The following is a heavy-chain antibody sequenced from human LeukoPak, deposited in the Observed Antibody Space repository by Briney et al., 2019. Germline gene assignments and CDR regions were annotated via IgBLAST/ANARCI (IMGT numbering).Heavy chain of an antibody. V-gene: IGHV1-46*01. D-gene: IGHD2-21*01. CDR2: INPSSGTT. CDR3: ARDLFRAAGSNYYGMDV. J-gene: IGHJ6*02. Sequence: ASVKVSCKASGYTFTSYYMHWVRQAPGQGLEWMGIINPSSGTTSYAQKFQGRVTLTRDTSTSTVYMEMRSLRSEDTAVYYCARDLFRAAGSNYYGMDVWGQGTTVTVSS. CDR1: GYTFTSYY.